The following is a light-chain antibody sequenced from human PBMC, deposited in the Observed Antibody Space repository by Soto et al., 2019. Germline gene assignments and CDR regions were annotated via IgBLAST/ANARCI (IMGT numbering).Light chain of an antibody. Sequence: IVLTHSPGTLSFSPGEIATLSFRASQSVSSSYLAWYQQKPGQAPRLLIYGASSRATGIPDRFSGSGSGTDFTLTISRLEPEDFAVYYCQQYGSSPFTFGPGTKVDIK. V-gene: IGKV3-20*01. CDR1: QSVSSSY. J-gene: IGKJ3*01. CDR3: QQYGSSPFT. CDR2: GAS.